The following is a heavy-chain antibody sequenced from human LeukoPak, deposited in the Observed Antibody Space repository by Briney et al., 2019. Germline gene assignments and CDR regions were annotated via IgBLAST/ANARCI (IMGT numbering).Heavy chain of an antibody. CDR1: GYTFTGYH. D-gene: IGHD2-2*01. CDR2: INPNSGDT. CDR3: ARDYCSSTSCLFDY. V-gene: IGHV1-2*06. Sequence: GASVKVSCKASGYTFTGYHMHWVRQAPGQGLERMGRINPNSGDTNYAQKFQGRVTMTRDTSISTAYMELSRLGSDDTAVYYCARDYCSSTSCLFDYWGQGTLVTVSS. J-gene: IGHJ4*02.